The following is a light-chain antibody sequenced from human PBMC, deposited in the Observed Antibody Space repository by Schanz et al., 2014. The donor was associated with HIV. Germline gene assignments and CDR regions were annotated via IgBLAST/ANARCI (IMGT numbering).Light chain of an antibody. Sequence: QSALTQPASVSGSPGQSITISCTGTSSDVGGYNFVSWYQQHPGKVPKLMIYEVSKRPPGISNRFSGSKSVNTASLTISGLQAEDEADYYCCSYTGSGTLVFGGGTKLTVL. CDR3: CSYTGSGTLV. V-gene: IGLV2-23*02. J-gene: IGLJ2*01. CDR1: SSDVGGYNF. CDR2: EVS.